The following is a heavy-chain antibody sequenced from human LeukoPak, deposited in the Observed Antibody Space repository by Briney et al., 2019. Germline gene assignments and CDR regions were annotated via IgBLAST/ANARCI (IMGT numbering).Heavy chain of an antibody. D-gene: IGHD3-9*01. J-gene: IGHJ3*02. CDR3: AKASLTGYYVGADAFDI. Sequence: GGSLRLSCAASGFTFSSSEMNWVRQAPGKGLEWVSYNDTTGTTIYYADSVKGRFTFTRDNSKKSVYLQMNSLRDEDTAVYYCAKASLTGYYVGADAFDIWGQGTKITVSS. CDR2: NDTTGTTI. CDR1: GFTFSSSE. V-gene: IGHV3-48*03.